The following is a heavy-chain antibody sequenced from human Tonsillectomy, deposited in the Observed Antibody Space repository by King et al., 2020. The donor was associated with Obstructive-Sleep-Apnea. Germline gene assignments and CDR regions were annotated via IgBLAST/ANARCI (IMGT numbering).Heavy chain of an antibody. Sequence: VQLVESGGGVVQPVRSLRLSCAASGFTFSSYAMHWVRQAPGKGLEWVAVISSDGSTKYYADSVKGRLTISRDNSKNTLYLQMNSLRAEDTAVYYCARVLEGYGSGSFDYWGQGTLVTVSS. CDR1: GFTFSSYA. CDR2: ISSDGSTK. D-gene: IGHD3-10*01. CDR3: ARVLEGYGSGSFDY. V-gene: IGHV3-30*04. J-gene: IGHJ4*02.